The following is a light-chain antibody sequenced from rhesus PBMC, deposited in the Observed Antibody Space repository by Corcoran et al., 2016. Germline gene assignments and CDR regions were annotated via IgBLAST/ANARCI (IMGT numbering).Light chain of an antibody. Sequence: DIQMTQSPSSLSASVGDTVTITGRASQGIRSYLNWYQQKPGKAPKLLIYDASSLESGVPSRFSGSGSGTAFALTVSSLQPEDFAVYYCLQPTSYPFTFGPGTKLDIK. CDR1: QGIRSY. CDR2: DAS. J-gene: IGKJ3*01. V-gene: IGKV1-28*03. CDR3: LQPTSYPFT.